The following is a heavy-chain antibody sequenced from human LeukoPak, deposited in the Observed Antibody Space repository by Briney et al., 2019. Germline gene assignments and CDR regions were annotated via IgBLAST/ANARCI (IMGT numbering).Heavy chain of an antibody. Sequence: GGSLRLSCPASGFTFSSYSMNWVRQAPGRGLEWVSYISSSSSNIYYADSVKGRFTISRDNAKNSLYLQMNSLRAEDTAVYYWARDYRRWELQGGIDYWGQGTLVTVSS. D-gene: IGHD1-26*01. CDR1: GFTFSSYS. V-gene: IGHV3-48*01. J-gene: IGHJ4*02. CDR2: ISSSSSNI. CDR3: ARDYRRWELQGGIDY.